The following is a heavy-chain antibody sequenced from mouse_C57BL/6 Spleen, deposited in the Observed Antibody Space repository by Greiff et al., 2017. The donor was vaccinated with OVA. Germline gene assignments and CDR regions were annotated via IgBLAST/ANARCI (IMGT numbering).Heavy chain of an antibody. CDR1: GYSFTGYY. V-gene: IGHV1-42*01. Sequence: EVMLVESGPELVKPGASVKISCKASGYSFTGYYMNWVKQSPEKSLEWIGEINPSTGGTTYNQKFKAKATLTVDKSSSTAYMQLKSLTSEDSAVYYCARSGYYEEDAMDYWGQGTSVTVSS. D-gene: IGHD2-3*01. CDR3: ARSGYYEEDAMDY. J-gene: IGHJ4*01. CDR2: INPSTGGT.